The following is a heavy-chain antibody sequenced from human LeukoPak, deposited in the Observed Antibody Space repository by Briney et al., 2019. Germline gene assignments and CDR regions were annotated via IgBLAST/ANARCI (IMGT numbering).Heavy chain of an antibody. J-gene: IGHJ1*01. CDR3: AREGPVGTDGF. Sequence: ASVTVSCTASGGSFSSYGISWVRQAPGQGLEWMGGRIPILGTTNLAQKFQGRLTITADESTSTAYMELNGLRVDDTAVYYCAREGPVGTDGFWGQGTLVTVSS. D-gene: IGHD5-24*01. CDR2: RIPILGTT. CDR1: GGSFSSYG. V-gene: IGHV1-69*13.